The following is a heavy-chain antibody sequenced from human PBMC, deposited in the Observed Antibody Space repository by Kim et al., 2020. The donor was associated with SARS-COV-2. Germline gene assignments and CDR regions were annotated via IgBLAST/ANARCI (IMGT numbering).Heavy chain of an antibody. CDR3: AHLQSRITIFVVVIDDAFDI. J-gene: IGHJ3*02. Sequence: SGPTLVKPTQTLTLTCTFSGFSLSTSGVDVGWIRQPPGKALEWLALIYWVDDKRYSPSLKSRLTITKDTSKNQVVLTMTNMHPVDTATYYCAHLQSRITIFVVVIDDAFDIWGQGTMVTVSS. CDR2: IYWVDDK. D-gene: IGHD3-3*01. CDR1: GFSLSTSGVD. V-gene: IGHV2-5*02.